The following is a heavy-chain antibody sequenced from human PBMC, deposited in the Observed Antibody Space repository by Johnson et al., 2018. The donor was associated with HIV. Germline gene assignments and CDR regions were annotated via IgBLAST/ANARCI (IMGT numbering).Heavy chain of an antibody. J-gene: IGHJ3*02. CDR2: IRYDGSNK. V-gene: IGHV3-30*02. D-gene: IGHD3-10*01. CDR1: GFTFSSYG. CDR3: ARAGKWSGDAFDI. Sequence: QVQLVESGGGVVQPGGSLRLSCAASGFTFSSYGMHWVRQAPGKGLEWVAFIRYDGSNKYYADSVKGRFTISRENAKKSLYLQMNSLRAGDTAVYYCARAGKWSGDAFDIWGQGTTVTVSS.